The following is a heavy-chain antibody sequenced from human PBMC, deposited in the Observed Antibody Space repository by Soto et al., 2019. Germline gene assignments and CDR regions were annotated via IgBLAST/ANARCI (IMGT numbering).Heavy chain of an antibody. J-gene: IGHJ6*02. Sequence: ASVKVSCKASGYTFTSYGISWVRQAPGQGLEWMGWISAYNGNTNYAQKLQGRATMTTDTSTSTAYMELRSLRSDDTAVYYCARDPLVGATPLYYYYGMDVWGQGTTVTVSS. CDR2: ISAYNGNT. D-gene: IGHD1-26*01. CDR1: GYTFTSYG. CDR3: ARDPLVGATPLYYYYGMDV. V-gene: IGHV1-18*04.